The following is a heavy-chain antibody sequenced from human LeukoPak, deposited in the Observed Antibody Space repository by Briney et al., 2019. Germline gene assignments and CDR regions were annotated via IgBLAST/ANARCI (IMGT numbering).Heavy chain of an antibody. CDR2: ISVNNGGT. Sequence: ASVKVSCKASGYTFTTYSLAWVRQAPGQSLEGMGWISVNNGGTNYAQSFQDRVPSTRDTSTNTAYLELRSLRSDDTAIIYCATATQPRGYFLHWGQGTLVTVSS. CDR1: GYTFTTYS. J-gene: IGHJ1*01. D-gene: IGHD2-2*01. V-gene: IGHV1-18*01. CDR3: ATATQPRGYFLH.